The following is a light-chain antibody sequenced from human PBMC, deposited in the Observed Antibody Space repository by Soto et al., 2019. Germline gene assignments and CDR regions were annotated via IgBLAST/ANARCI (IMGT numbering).Light chain of an antibody. J-gene: IGKJ1*01. V-gene: IGKV3-20*01. CDR3: QEYSSAPRT. CDR1: QSISNNY. Sequence: EIVLTQSPGTLSLSPGERATLSCRASQSISNNYLAWYQQKPGQAPRLLIYGASNRATGIPARFSGSGSGPDFTLVISRLEPEDFAVFYCQEYSSAPRTFGQGTKVEIK. CDR2: GAS.